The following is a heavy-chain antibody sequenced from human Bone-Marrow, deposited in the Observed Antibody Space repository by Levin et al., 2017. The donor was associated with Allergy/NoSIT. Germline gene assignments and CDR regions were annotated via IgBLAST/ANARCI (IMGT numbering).Heavy chain of an antibody. D-gene: IGHD3-10*01. Sequence: PAASVKVSCRVSGSGYTLTQLSIHWVRQAPGKGLQWMGGFDPEDDKAIYAQMFQGRVSMTEDTSADTAYLDLSSLRSDDTAVYYCATAFGGNFSLHEYFHHWGQGTLVTVSS. CDR3: ATAFGGNFSLHEYFHH. CDR2: FDPEDDKA. V-gene: IGHV1-24*01. CDR1: GSGYTLTQLS. J-gene: IGHJ1*01.